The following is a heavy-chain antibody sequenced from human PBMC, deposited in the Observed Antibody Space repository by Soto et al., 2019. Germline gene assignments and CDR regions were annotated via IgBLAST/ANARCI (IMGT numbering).Heavy chain of an antibody. CDR2: IYYSGST. CDR3: ARHRGCGYSYGYRYYFDY. CDR1: GGSISSSSYY. J-gene: IGHJ4*02. Sequence: SETLSLTCTVSGGSISSSSYYWGWIRQPPGKGLEWIGSIYYSGSTYYNPSLKSRVTISVDTSKNQFSLKLSSVTAADTAVYYCARHRGCGYSYGYRYYFDYWGQGTLVTVSS. V-gene: IGHV4-39*01. D-gene: IGHD5-18*01.